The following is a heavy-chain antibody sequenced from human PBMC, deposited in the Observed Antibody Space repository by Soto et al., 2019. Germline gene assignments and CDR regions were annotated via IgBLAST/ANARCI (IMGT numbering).Heavy chain of an antibody. V-gene: IGHV4-31*02. CDR3: ARVCGGDCHYGMDV. D-gene: IGHD2-21*02. CDR2: IYYSGST. Sequence: WTWIRQHPGKGLEWIGYIYYSGSTYYNPSLKSRVTISVDTSKNQFSLKVSSVTAADTAGYYCARVCGGDCHYGMDVWGQGTTVTVSS. J-gene: IGHJ6*02.